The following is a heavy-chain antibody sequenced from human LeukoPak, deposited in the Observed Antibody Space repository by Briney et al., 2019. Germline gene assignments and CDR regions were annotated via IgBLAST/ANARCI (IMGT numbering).Heavy chain of an antibody. CDR1: GFSLSTSGMR. Sequence: SGPALVKPTQTHTLTCTFSGFSLSTSGMRVSWIRQPPGKALEWLARIDWDDDKFYGTSLKTRLTISKDTSKNQVVLTMTNMDPVDTATYYCARSSGSYYRFDYWGQGTLVTVSS. V-gene: IGHV2-70*04. J-gene: IGHJ4*02. D-gene: IGHD1-26*01. CDR2: IDWDDDK. CDR3: ARSSGSYYRFDY.